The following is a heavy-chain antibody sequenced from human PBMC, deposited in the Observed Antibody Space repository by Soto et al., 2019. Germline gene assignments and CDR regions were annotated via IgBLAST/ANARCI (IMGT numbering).Heavy chain of an antibody. CDR1: GFTFSNYW. Sequence: EVQLVESGGGLLQPGGSLTLSCTASGFTFSNYWMHWVRQAPGKGLVWVSRTKSDGSGTSYTDSVNGRFTLSRDKAYNTWYLKVSNLRAEDTAVYYCARGGFDYGPGRMDVWGKGTTVIVSS. V-gene: IGHV3-74*01. CDR3: ARGGFDYGPGRMDV. J-gene: IGHJ6*04. D-gene: IGHD3-10*01. CDR2: TKSDGSGT.